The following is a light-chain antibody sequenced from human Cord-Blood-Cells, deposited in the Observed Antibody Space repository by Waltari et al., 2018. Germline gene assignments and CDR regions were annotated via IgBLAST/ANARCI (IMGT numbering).Light chain of an antibody. Sequence: EIVMTQYPATLSVSPGERATLSCRASQSVSSNLPWDQQKPGQAPRLLIYGASTRATVIPARFSGSGSGTEFTLTISSLQSEDFAVYYCQQYNNWPPYTFGQGTKLEIK. CDR1: QSVSSN. CDR3: QQYNNWPPYT. V-gene: IGKV3-15*01. CDR2: GAS. J-gene: IGKJ2*01.